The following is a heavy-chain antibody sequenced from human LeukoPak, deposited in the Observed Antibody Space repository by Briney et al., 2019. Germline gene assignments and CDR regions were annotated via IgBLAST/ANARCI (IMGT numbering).Heavy chain of an antibody. CDR3: ARDKAGTFDP. CDR1: GGSISSGGYC. CDR2: IYYSGST. J-gene: IGHJ5*02. V-gene: IGHV4-31*03. Sequence: PSETLSLTCTVSGGSISSGGYCWSWIRQHPGKGLEWIGYIYYSGSTYYNPSLKSRVTISVDTSKNQFSLKLSSVTAADTAVYYCARDKAGTFDPWGQGTLVTVSS.